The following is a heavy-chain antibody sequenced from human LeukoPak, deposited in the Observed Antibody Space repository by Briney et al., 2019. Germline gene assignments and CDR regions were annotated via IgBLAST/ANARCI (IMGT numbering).Heavy chain of an antibody. CDR1: GFSFSTYG. J-gene: IGHJ4*02. CDR2: ISYDGSKT. D-gene: IGHD2-8*02. CDR3: ARLPPSVFGVGTGDFDY. V-gene: IGHV3-30*03. Sequence: GGSLRLSCEVSGFSFSTYGMYWVRQAPGKGLESVAVISYDGSKTYYADSVKGRSTISRDNPKNTVYLQLDSLRAEDTAVYYCARLPPSVFGVGTGDFDYWGQGTLVTVSS.